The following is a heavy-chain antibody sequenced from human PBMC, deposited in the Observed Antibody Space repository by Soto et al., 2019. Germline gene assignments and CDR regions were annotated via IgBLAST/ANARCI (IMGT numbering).Heavy chain of an antibody. CDR1: GGTFSSYA. D-gene: IGHD6-6*01. V-gene: IGHV1-69*01. J-gene: IGHJ6*02. CDR2: IIPIFGTA. CDR3: ARGRRRQLVPPHYYYYGMDV. Sequence: QVQLVQSGAEVKKPGSSVKVSCKASGGTFSSYAISWVRQAPGQGLEWMGGIIPIFGTANYAQKFQGRVTITADEATSRASKELRSMRSADTAVYYCARGRRRQLVPPHYYYYGMDVWGQGTTVTVSS.